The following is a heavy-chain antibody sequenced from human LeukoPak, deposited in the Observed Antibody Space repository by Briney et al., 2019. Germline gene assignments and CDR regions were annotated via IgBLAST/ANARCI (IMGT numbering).Heavy chain of an antibody. J-gene: IGHJ4*02. CDR2: IYYSGST. Sequence: SETLSLSCTVSGGSISSSSYYWGWIRQPPGKGLEWIGYIYYSGSTNYNPSLKSRVTISVDTSKNQFSLKLSSVTAADTAVYYCALGYSYGSGYFDYWGQGTLVTVSP. D-gene: IGHD5-18*01. CDR3: ALGYSYGSGYFDY. CDR1: GGSISSSSYY. V-gene: IGHV4-61*05.